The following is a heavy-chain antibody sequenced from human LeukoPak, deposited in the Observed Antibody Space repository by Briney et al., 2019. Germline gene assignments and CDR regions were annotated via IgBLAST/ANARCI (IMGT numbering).Heavy chain of an antibody. Sequence: PSETLSLTCAVYGGSFSGYYWGWIRQPPGKGLEWIGEINHSGSTNYNPSLKSRVTISVDTSKNQFSLKLSSVTAADTAVYYCARAGYCSSTSCPYNWFDPWGQGTLVTVSS. D-gene: IGHD2-2*01. J-gene: IGHJ5*02. CDR2: INHSGST. CDR3: ARAGYCSSTSCPYNWFDP. V-gene: IGHV4-34*01. CDR1: GGSFSGYY.